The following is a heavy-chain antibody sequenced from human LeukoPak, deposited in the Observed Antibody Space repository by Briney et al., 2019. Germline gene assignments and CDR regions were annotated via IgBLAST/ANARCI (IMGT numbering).Heavy chain of an antibody. V-gene: IGHV3-30*18. CDR1: GFTFSSYG. CDR3: AKDPGDYDFWSGYYKDP. CDR2: ISYDGSNK. J-gene: IGHJ5*02. Sequence: AGGSLRLSCAASGFTFSSYGMHWVRQAPGKGLEWVAVISYDGSNKYYADSVKGRFTISRDNSKNTLYLQMNSLRAEDTAVYYCAKDPGDYDFWSGYYKDPWGQGTLVTVSS. D-gene: IGHD3-3*01.